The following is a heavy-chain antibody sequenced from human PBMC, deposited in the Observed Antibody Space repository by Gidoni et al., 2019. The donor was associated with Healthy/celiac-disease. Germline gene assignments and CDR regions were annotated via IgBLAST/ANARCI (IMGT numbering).Heavy chain of an antibody. D-gene: IGHD1-26*01. J-gene: IGHJ6*02. Sequence: EVQLLESGGGLVQPGGSLRLSCAASEFTFSSYAMSWVRQAPGEGLEWVSAISGSGGSTYYADSVKGRFTISRDNSKNTLYLQMNSLRAEDTAVYYCEGGRRGYGMDVWGQGTTVTVSS. CDR2: ISGSGGST. V-gene: IGHV3-23*01. CDR1: EFTFSSYA. CDR3: EGGRRGYGMDV.